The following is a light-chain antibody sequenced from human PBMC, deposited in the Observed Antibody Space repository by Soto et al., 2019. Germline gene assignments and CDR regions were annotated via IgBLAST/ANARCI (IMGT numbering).Light chain of an antibody. CDR1: QDINSR. CDR2: GAS. V-gene: IGKV1-8*01. CDR3: QQYHDYPVT. J-gene: IGKJ4*01. Sequence: AIRVTQSPSSFSASTGDRVSVTCRASQDINSRLAWYQQKPGKAPKLLIYGASTLQSGVPSRFSGSHSGTDFTLTINYLQSEDFATYYCQQYHDYPVTFGGGTKVEIK.